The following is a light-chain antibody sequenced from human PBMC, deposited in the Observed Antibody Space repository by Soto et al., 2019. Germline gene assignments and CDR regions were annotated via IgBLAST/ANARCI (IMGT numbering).Light chain of an antibody. J-gene: IGKJ4*01. CDR2: KAS. V-gene: IGKV1-5*03. CDR1: QSISTW. Sequence: DIQMTQSPSTLSASVGDGVTITCRASQSISTWLAWYQQKPGKAPKLLIYKASRLEGGVPSRFSGSGSGTDFNITISRLQPDDFATYYCQQYNSYPLTFGGGTTVEIK. CDR3: QQYNSYPLT.